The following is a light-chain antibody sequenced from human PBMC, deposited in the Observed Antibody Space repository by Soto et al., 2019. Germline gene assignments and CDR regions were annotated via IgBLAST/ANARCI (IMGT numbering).Light chain of an antibody. V-gene: IGLV2-23*01. CDR1: SSDVGSYNL. CDR2: EGS. CDR3: CSYAGSSTLV. Sequence: QSALTQPASVSGSPGQSITISCTGTSSDVGSYNLVSWYQQHPGKPPKLMIYEGSKRPSGVSNRFSGSKSGNTASLTISALQAEDDADYYCCSYAGSSTLVFGGGTKLTVL. J-gene: IGLJ2*01.